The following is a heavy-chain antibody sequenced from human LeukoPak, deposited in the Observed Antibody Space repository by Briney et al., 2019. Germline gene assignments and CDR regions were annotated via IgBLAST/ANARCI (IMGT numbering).Heavy chain of an antibody. CDR1: GGTFSSYA. D-gene: IGHD2-15*01. CDR2: IIPIFGTA. Sequence: SVKVSCKASGGTFSSYAISWVRQAPGQGLEWMGRIIPIFGTANYAQKFQGRVTLTTDESTSTAYMELSSLRSEDTAVYYCAIDVVVVAAPSGAFELCGEGTLVTVSS. V-gene: IGHV1-69*05. CDR3: AIDVVVVAAPSGAFEL. J-gene: IGHJ3*01.